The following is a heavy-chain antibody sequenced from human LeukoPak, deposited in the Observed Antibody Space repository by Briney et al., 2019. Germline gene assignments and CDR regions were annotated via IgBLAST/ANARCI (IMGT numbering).Heavy chain of an antibody. Sequence: SVKVSCKASGGTFSSYAISWVRQAPGQGLEWMGGIIPIFGTANYAQKFQGRVTITADESTSTAYMELSSLRSEDTAVYYCARDCCGYCSSTSCRDYWGQGTLVTVS. CDR3: ARDCCGYCSSTSCRDY. J-gene: IGHJ4*02. CDR2: IIPIFGTA. D-gene: IGHD2-2*03. CDR1: GGTFSSYA. V-gene: IGHV1-69*01.